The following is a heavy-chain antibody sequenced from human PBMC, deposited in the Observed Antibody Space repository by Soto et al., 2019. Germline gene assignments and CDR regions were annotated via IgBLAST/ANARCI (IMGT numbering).Heavy chain of an antibody. V-gene: IGHV3-23*01. CDR2: ISGSGGST. Sequence: GGSLRLSCAASGSTFSSYAMSWVRQAPGKGLEWVSAISGSGGSTYYADSVKGRFTISRDNSKNTLYLQMNSLRAEDTAVYYCAKRPRTYMVRGATYPNYYFDYWGQGTLVTVSS. D-gene: IGHD3-10*01. J-gene: IGHJ4*02. CDR1: GSTFSSYA. CDR3: AKRPRTYMVRGATYPNYYFDY.